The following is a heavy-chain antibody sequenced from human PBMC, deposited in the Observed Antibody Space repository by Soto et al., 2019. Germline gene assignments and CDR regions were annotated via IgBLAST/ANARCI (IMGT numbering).Heavy chain of an antibody. CDR1: GYPVTAYY. V-gene: IGHV1-2*02. CDR3: AVGGGVGVAGSAAFDM. D-gene: IGHD3-3*01. J-gene: IGHJ3*02. CDR2: INPATGAA. Sequence: QLHLVQSGAVVKKPGASVTVSCSASGYPVTAYYMHWVRQAPGRGLEWMGGINPATGAAKYTQTFPGRGPMTRDTDTGTVFMELSGLASEDTAGFFCAVGGGVGVAGSAAFDMWGQGTLVTVSS.